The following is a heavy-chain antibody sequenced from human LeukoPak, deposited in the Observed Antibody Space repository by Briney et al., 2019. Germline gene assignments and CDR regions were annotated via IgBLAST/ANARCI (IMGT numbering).Heavy chain of an antibody. CDR3: TRASLRGYYGSGSYPYYMDV. D-gene: IGHD3-10*01. J-gene: IGHJ6*03. V-gene: IGHV3-49*04. CDR1: GFTFGDYA. CDR2: IRSKAYGGTT. Sequence: GGSLRLSCTASGFTFGDYAMSWVRQAPGKGLEWVGFIRSKAYGGTTEYAASVKGRFTISRDDSKSIAYLQMNSLKTEDTAVYYCTRASLRGYYGSGSYPYYMDVWGKGPRSPSP.